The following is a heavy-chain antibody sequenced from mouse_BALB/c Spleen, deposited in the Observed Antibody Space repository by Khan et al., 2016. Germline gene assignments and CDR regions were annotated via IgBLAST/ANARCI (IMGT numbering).Heavy chain of an antibody. D-gene: IGHD1-1*01. CDR2: INPGSGGT. CDR3: TRDNGTNYAMDY. J-gene: IGHJ4*01. V-gene: IGHV1-54*01. CDR1: GYAFTSYL. Sequence: QVQLQQSGAELVRPGASVKLSCKASGYAFTSYLIDWVKQRPGQGLEWIGVINPGSGGTNYNEKFKGKATLTADKSSSTAYMQLSSLTSDDSAIYFCTRDNGTNYAMDYWGQGTSVTVSS.